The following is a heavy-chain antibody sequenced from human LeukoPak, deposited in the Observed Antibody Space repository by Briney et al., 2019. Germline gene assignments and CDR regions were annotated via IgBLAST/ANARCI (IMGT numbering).Heavy chain of an antibody. J-gene: IGHJ4*02. CDR3: ASTYYYGSGSYSAFDY. D-gene: IGHD3-10*01. V-gene: IGHV3-7*01. CDR1: GSTFSSYW. CDR2: IKQDGSEK. Sequence: SGGSLRLSCAASGSTFSSYWMSWVRQAPGKGLEWVANIKQDGSEKCYVDSVKGRFTISRDSAKNSLYLQMNSLRAEDTAVYYCASTYYYGSGSYSAFDYWGQGTLVTVSS.